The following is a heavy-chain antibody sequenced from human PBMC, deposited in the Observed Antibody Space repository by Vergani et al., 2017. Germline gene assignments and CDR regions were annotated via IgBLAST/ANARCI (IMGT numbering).Heavy chain of an antibody. V-gene: IGHV3-48*02. Sequence: EVQLVESGGGLVQPGGSLRLSCAASGFTFSSYSMNWVRQAPGKGLEWVSYISSSSSTIYYADSVKGRFTISRDNAKNSLYMQMNSLRDEDTAVYYCARDADWSSTSCYADPTGSYYYYYGMDVWGQGTTVTVSS. J-gene: IGHJ6*02. CDR2: ISSSSSTI. D-gene: IGHD2-2*01. CDR3: ARDADWSSTSCYADPTGSYYYYYGMDV. CDR1: GFTFSSYS.